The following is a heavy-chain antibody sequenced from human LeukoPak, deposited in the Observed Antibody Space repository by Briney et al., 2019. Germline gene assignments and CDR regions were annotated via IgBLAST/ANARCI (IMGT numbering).Heavy chain of an antibody. CDR1: GFTFSKYW. CDR2: IKQDGSEK. Sequence: GGSLRLSCAASGFTFSKYWMSWVRQAPGKGLEWVANIKQDGSEKYYVDSVKGRFTISRDNAKNLFYLHMNSLRAEDTAVYYCARDRFEAYGDTELGYWGQGSLVTVSS. D-gene: IGHD4-17*01. J-gene: IGHJ4*02. CDR3: ARDRFEAYGDTELGY. V-gene: IGHV3-7*01.